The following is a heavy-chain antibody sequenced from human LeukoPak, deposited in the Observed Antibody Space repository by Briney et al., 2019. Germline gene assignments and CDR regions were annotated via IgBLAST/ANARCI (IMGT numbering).Heavy chain of an antibody. D-gene: IGHD3-22*01. CDR1: GFTFSSFG. V-gene: IGHV3-30*18. CDR2: ISSDGNDK. CDR3: AKAGAYGSSGYYYYLEY. J-gene: IGHJ4*02. Sequence: PGRSLRLSCAASGFTFSSFGIHWVRQAPGKGLEWVASISSDGNDKFYVDSVEGRFTISRDNSRSTLYLQMDSLRAEDTAVYYCAKAGAYGSSGYYYYLEYWGQGTLVTASS.